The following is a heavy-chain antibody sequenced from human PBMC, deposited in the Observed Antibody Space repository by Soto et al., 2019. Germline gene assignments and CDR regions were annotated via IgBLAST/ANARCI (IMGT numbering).Heavy chain of an antibody. CDR3: ARTYDSNGYANEFDS. D-gene: IGHD3-22*01. J-gene: IGHJ4*02. CDR1: GRSITSYY. Sequence: QVVLQESGPGLVKPSETLSLTCSVSGRSITSYYWSWVRQPPGKGLEWIGYIYDNGITSQNPSLKSRVIMSAGTSQNQFSLKLTSVTGADTAVYFCARTYDSNGYANEFDSWGQGILVTVTS. V-gene: IGHV4-59*12. CDR2: IYDNGIT.